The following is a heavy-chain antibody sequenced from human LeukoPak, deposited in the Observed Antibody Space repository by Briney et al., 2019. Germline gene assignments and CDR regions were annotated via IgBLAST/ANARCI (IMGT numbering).Heavy chain of an antibody. J-gene: IGHJ3*02. D-gene: IGHD1-26*01. CDR2: TRNKANRYST. CDR1: GYTFSVYY. V-gene: IGHV3-72*01. Sequence: GGSLRLSCVAWGYTFSVYYMDGVRRAPGKGREGGVRTRNKANRYSTEYAASVKGRFSISRDDSQNSLYLQMDSLKTDDTAVYYSARAGGYYPFDIWGQGTMVTVSS. CDR3: ARAGGYYPFDI.